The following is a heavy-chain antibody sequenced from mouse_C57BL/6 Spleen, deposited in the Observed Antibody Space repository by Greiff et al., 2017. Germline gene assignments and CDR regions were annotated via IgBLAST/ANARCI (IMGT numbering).Heavy chain of an antibody. J-gene: IGHJ2*01. D-gene: IGHD3-3*01. CDR3: ARSMARGNY. V-gene: IGHV1-82*01. Sequence: QVQLQQSGPELVKPGASVKISCKASGYAFSSSWMNWVKQRPGKGLEWIGRIYPGDGDTNYNGKFKGKATLTADKSSSTAYMQLSSLTSEDSAVXFCARSMARGNYWGQGTTLTVSS. CDR1: GYAFSSSW. CDR2: IYPGDGDT.